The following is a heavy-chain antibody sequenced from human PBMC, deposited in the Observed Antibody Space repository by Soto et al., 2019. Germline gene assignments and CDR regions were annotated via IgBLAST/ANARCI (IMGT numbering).Heavy chain of an antibody. CDR2: IYHSGST. J-gene: IGHJ6*02. CDR1: GGSISSSNC. V-gene: IGHV4-4*02. Sequence: LRETLSLTCAVSGGSISSSNCWSWVRQPPGKGLEWIGEIYHSGSTNFNPSLKSRVTISVDKSKNQFSLKLNSVTAADTAVYYCARVSGSYYYGMDVWGQGTTVTVSS. CDR3: ARVSGSYYYGMDV.